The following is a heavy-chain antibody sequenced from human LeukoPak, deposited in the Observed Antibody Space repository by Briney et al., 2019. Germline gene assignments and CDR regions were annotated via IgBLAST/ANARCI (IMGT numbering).Heavy chain of an antibody. Sequence: GGSLRLSCAASGFTFSSYAMHWVRQAPGKGLEWVAVISYDGSNKYYADSVKGRFTISRDNAKNSLYLQMNSLRAEDTALYYCAKDSSSMTTLGLGFDYWGQGTLVTVSS. J-gene: IGHJ4*02. CDR3: AKDSSSMTTLGLGFDY. CDR2: ISYDGSNK. V-gene: IGHV3-30*04. CDR1: GFTFSSYA. D-gene: IGHD3-16*01.